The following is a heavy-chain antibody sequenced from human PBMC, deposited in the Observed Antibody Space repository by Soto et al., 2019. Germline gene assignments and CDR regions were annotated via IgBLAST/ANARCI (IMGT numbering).Heavy chain of an antibody. CDR2: IYYSGST. CDR1: GGSISSYY. CDR3: AREGVSSSWYYYYATDV. Sequence: SETLSLTCTVSGGSISSYYWSWIRQPPGKGLEWIGYIYYSGSTNYNPSLKSRVTISVDTSKNQFSLKLSSVTAADTAVHYCAREGVSSSWYYYYATDVWGQGTTVTVSS. J-gene: IGHJ6*02. V-gene: IGHV4-59*01. D-gene: IGHD6-13*01.